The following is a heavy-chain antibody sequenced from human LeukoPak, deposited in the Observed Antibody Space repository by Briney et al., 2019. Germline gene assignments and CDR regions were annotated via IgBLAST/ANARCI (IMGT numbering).Heavy chain of an antibody. CDR1: GGTFSSYA. CDR2: IIPIFGTA. D-gene: IGHD6-13*01. CDR3: ARGLQLVLFYFDY. Sequence: SVKVSCKASGGTFSSYAISWVRQAPGQGLEWMGGIIPIFGTANYAQKFQGRVTITADKSTSTAYMELSSLRSEDTAVYYCARGLQLVLFYFDYWGQGTLVTVSS. J-gene: IGHJ4*02. V-gene: IGHV1-69*06.